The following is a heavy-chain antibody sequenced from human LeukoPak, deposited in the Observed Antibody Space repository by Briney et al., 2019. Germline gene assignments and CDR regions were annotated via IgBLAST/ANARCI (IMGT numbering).Heavy chain of an antibody. J-gene: IGHJ3*02. CDR2: ISDNAGGT. CDR3: AKDLGGQWLVDDAFDI. V-gene: IGHV3-23*01. D-gene: IGHD6-19*01. CDR1: GFTFSSYG. Sequence: GGSLRLFCAASGFTFSSYGMSWVRPAPGKGLEWVSAISDNAGGTYYADSVKGRFTISRDNSKNKLYLQMNSLRVEDTALYYCAKDLGGQWLVDDAFDIWGQGTMVTVSS.